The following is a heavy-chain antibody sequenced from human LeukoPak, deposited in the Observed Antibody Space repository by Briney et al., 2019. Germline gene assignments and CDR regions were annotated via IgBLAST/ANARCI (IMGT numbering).Heavy chain of an antibody. CDR3: VRGGIQVSGIDAFDI. J-gene: IGHJ3*02. D-gene: IGHD5/OR15-5a*01. CDR2: VGIADDT. Sequence: GGSMRLSCAASGFTFRNYDMHWVRQFPGRGLEWVSAVGIADDTHYPDSVKGRFTISRENAKNSLYLQMNSLRDGDTAVYYCVRGGIQVSGIDAFDIWGQGTMVTVSS. CDR1: GFTFRNYD. V-gene: IGHV3-13*01.